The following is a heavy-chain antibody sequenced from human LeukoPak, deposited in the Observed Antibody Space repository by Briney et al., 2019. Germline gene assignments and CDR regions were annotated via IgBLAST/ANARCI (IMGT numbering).Heavy chain of an antibody. J-gene: IGHJ4*02. CDR1: GGTFSSYA. D-gene: IGHD6-13*01. CDR3: ARPFGASAGNLDY. V-gene: IGHV1-69*13. Sequence: GASVKVSCKASGGTFSSYAISWVRQAPGQGREWMGGIIPMFGTANYAQKFQGSVTITADESTSTPYMELSSLRSEDTAVYSCARPFGASAGNLDYWGQGTLVTVSS. CDR2: IIPMFGTA.